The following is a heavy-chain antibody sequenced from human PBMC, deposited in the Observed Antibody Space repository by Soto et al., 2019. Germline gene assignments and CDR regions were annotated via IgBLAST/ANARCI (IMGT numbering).Heavy chain of an antibody. Sequence: SETLSLTCTVSGGSISRYYWSWIRQPPGRGLEWIGNIYSSGSTNYNPPLKSRVTISVDTSKNQVSLNLNAVTAADTAVYYCAREYYDFWSTTYSYYGMDVWGQGTTVTVSS. V-gene: IGHV4-59*01. CDR3: AREYYDFWSTTYSYYGMDV. CDR1: GGSISRYY. D-gene: IGHD3-3*01. CDR2: IYSSGST. J-gene: IGHJ6*02.